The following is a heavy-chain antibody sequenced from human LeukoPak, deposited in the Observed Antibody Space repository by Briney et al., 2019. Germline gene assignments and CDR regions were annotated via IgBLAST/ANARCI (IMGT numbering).Heavy chain of an antibody. Sequence: GGSLRLSCAASGFTFSSYAMSWVRQAPGKGLEWVANIKRDGSDKYYVSSVEGRFTISRDNDKNSLYLQMSSLRAEDTAIYYCARALYNRGWYPDYFDSWGQGALVTVPS. J-gene: IGHJ4*02. V-gene: IGHV3-7*01. CDR1: GFTFSSYA. CDR3: ARALYNRGWYPDYFDS. D-gene: IGHD6-19*01. CDR2: IKRDGSDK.